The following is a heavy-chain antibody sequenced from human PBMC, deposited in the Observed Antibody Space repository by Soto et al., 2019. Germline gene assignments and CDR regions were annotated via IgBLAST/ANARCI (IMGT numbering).Heavy chain of an antibody. V-gene: IGHV3-23*01. D-gene: IGHD2-8*02. CDR1: VCTFRIYA. CDR3: AKDATGTGWLSDY. Sequence: WGSLRLSCAASVCTFRIYAMSCGRHAPGRGLEWGSTISGNGGTSYADSARGRFTISRDNSKNTLYLQMNSLRVEDTAVYYCAKDATGTGWLSDYWGQATLVNVSS. CDR2: ISGNGGT. J-gene: IGHJ4*02.